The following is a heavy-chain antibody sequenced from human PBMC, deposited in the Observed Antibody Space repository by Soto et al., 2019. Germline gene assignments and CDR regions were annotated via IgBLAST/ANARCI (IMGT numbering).Heavy chain of an antibody. CDR1: GDSVSTNSGA. J-gene: IGHJ4*02. CDR2: TFYRSRWYS. Sequence: SQTLSLTCAISGDSVSTNSGAWNWIRQSPSRGLEWLGRTFYRSRWYSDYADSVKGRININSDTSKNQFSLQLSSVTPEDTAVYYCARAGSTMYRLHPHFDYWGQGTLVTVSS. D-gene: IGHD3-9*01. CDR3: ARAGSTMYRLHPHFDY. V-gene: IGHV6-1*01.